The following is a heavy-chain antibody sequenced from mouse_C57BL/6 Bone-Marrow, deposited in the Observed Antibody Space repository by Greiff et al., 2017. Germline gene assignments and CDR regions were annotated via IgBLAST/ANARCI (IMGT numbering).Heavy chain of an antibody. D-gene: IGHD4-1*01. CDR1: GYTFTSYW. Sequence: VQLQQPGTELVKPGASVKLSCTASGYTFTSYWLHLVKQRPGQGLEWIGNINPSNGGTNYNEKFKSKATLTVDKSYSTAYLQLSSLTSEDSAVYYCARSGVRGAWFAYWGQGTLVTVSA. CDR3: ARSGVRGAWFAY. J-gene: IGHJ3*01. V-gene: IGHV1-53*01. CDR2: INPSNGGT.